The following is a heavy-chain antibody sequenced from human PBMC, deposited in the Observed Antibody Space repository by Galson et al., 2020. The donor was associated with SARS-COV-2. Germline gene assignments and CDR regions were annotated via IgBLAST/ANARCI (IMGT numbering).Heavy chain of an antibody. CDR2: IYYSGST. CDR3: ARVPSIISPEDYYYGMDV. CDR1: GGSISSYY. V-gene: IGHV4-59*01. D-gene: IGHD3-10*01. Sequence: SETLSLTCTVSGGSISSYYWSWIRQPPGKGLEWIGYIYYSGSTNYNPSLKSRVTISVDTSKNQFSLKLSSVTAADTAVYYCARVPSIISPEDYYYGMDVWGQGTTVTVSS. J-gene: IGHJ6*02.